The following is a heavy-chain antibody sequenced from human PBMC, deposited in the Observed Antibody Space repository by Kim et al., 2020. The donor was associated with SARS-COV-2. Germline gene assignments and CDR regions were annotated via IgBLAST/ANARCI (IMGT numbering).Heavy chain of an antibody. V-gene: IGHV4-34*01. CDR2: GSN. CDR3: ARGYKATVGF. D-gene: IGHD4-17*01. Sequence: GSNKYTPSLKSRVTISVDTSKNQFSLRLTSVTAADTAVYYCARGYKATVGFWGQGTLVTVSS. J-gene: IGHJ4*02.